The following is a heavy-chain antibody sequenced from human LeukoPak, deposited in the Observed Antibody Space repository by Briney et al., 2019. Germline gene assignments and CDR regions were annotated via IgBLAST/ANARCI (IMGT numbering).Heavy chain of an antibody. D-gene: IGHD3-22*01. CDR1: GYSLTSYW. J-gene: IGHJ6*02. CDR2: IYPGDSDI. CDR3: ARHYSDSSAYSYRYYGMDV. V-gene: IGHV5-51*01. Sequence: PGESLKISCKASGYSLTSYWIGWVRQMPGKGLEWMGIIYPGDSDIRYSPSFQGQVTISADKSISTAYLQWSSLKASDTAIYYCARHYSDSSAYSYRYYGMDVWGQGTTVTVSS.